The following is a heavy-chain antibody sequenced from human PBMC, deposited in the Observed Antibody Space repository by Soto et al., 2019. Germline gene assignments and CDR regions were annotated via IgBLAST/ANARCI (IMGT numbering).Heavy chain of an antibody. Sequence: EVQLVESGGGQVEPGGSLRLSCAASGFTFSGYTVNWVRQAPGKGLEWVSSISTSGGYIFYADSVKGRFTISRDNAKNSLYLQLNSLRAEDTAVYYCARDAYRATTFTTDYSYYAMDVWGQGTTVTVSS. CDR3: ARDAYRATTFTTDYSYYAMDV. D-gene: IGHD1-1*01. CDR1: GFTFSGYT. J-gene: IGHJ6*02. V-gene: IGHV3-21*01. CDR2: ISTSGGYI.